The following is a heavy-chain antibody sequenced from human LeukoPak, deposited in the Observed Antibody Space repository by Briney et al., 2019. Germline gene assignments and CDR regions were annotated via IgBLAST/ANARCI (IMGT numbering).Heavy chain of an antibody. CDR1: GGSISRSNW. J-gene: IGHJ6*03. CDR2: IYHSGST. V-gene: IGHV4-4*02. Sequence: PSETLSLTCAVSGGSISRSNWWSWVRQPPGKGLEWIGEIYHSGSTNYNPSLKSRVTISVDKSKNQFSLKLSSVTAADTAVYYCAGEGPGSGSYYLHYYYMDVWGKGTTVTVSS. CDR3: AGEGPGSGSYYLHYYYMDV. D-gene: IGHD3-10*01.